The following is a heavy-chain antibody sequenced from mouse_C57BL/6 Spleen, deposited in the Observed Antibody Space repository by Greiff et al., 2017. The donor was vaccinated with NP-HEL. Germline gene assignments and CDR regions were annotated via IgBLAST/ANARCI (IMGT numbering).Heavy chain of an antibody. V-gene: IGHV1-61*01. CDR2: IYPSDSET. CDR3: ASELGLSWFAY. CDR1: GYTFTSYW. Sequence: VQLQQPGAELVRPGSSVKLSCKASGYTFTSYWMDWVKQRPGQGLEWIGNIYPSDSETHYNQKFKDKATLTVDKSSSTANMQLSSLTSEDSAVYYCASELGLSWFAYWGQGTLVTVSA. J-gene: IGHJ3*01.